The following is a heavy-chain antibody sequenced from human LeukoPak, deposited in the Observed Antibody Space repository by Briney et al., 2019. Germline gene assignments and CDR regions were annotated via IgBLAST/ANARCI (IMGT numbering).Heavy chain of an antibody. J-gene: IGHJ5*02. CDR3: AKDGGRDGRFDP. CDR2: ISYDGSNK. D-gene: IGHD5-24*01. Sequence: GGSLRLSCAASGFTFSSYGMHWVRQAPGKGLEWVAVISYDGSNKYYADSVKGRFTTSRDNSKNTLYLQMNSLRAEDTAVYYCAKDGGRDGRFDPWGQGTLVTVSS. V-gene: IGHV3-30*18. CDR1: GFTFSSYG.